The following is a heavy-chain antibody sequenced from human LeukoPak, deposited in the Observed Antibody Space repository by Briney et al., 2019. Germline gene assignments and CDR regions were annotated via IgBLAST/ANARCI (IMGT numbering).Heavy chain of an antibody. CDR3: AKYAALTSHYNPIY. D-gene: IGHD3-9*01. V-gene: IGHV3-23*01. CDR2: ISGSNSSM. CDR1: GFTFSNYA. Sequence: GGSLRLSCAASGFTFSNYAMTWVRQAPGKGLEWVSGISGSNSSMSYADSVKGRFVISRDNSKNTLFLQMNSLRAEDTAVYYCAKYAALTSHYNPIYWGQGTLVTVSS. J-gene: IGHJ4*02.